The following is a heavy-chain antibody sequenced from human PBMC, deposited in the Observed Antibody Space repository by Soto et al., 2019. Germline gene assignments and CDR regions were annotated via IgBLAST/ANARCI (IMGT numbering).Heavy chain of an antibody. CDR2: TIPMFGTP. V-gene: IGHV1-69*01. CDR1: GGTFSKYA. Sequence: QVQLVQSGAEMQQPGASVRVSCKASGGTFSKYAFRWVRQAPGQGLEWLGGTIPMFGTPNYAQKFQGRVAISADESTATVYMELSSLRSEDTAVYFCARPLRDRNYYYGMAVWGQGTTVTVSS. J-gene: IGHJ6*02. CDR3: ARPLRDRNYYYGMAV. D-gene: IGHD3-22*01.